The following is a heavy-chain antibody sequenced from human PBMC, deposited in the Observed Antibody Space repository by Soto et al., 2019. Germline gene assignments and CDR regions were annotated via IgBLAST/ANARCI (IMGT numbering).Heavy chain of an antibody. CDR2: ISYDGSNK. CDR3: ARDVNQWTYRFLDV. CDR1: GFTFSSYA. D-gene: IGHD2-8*01. J-gene: IGHJ6*02. Sequence: GGSLRLSCAASGFTFSSYAMHWVRQAPGKGLEWVAVISYDGSNKYYADSVKGRFTISRDNSKNTLYLQMNSLRAEDTAVYYCARDVNQWTYRFLDVWGQGTTVTVSS. V-gene: IGHV3-30-3*01.